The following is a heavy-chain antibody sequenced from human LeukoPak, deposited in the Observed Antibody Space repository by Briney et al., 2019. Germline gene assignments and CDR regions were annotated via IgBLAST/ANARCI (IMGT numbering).Heavy chain of an antibody. V-gene: IGHV1-8*01. CDR1: GYTFTSYD. CDR3: ARGGRYSSGWYGGDY. D-gene: IGHD6-19*01. CDR2: MNPNSGNT. Sequence: GASVKVSCKASGYTFTSYDINWVRQATGQGLEWMGWMNPNSGNTGYAQKFQGRVTMTRNTSISTAYMELSNLRSEDTAVYYCARGGRYSSGWYGGDYWGQGTLVTVSS. J-gene: IGHJ4*02.